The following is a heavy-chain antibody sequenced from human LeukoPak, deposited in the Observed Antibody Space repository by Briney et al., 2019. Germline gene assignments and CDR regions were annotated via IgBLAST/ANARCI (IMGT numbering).Heavy chain of an antibody. D-gene: IGHD6-19*01. V-gene: IGHV3-9*01. CDR3: AKGSLLAVAGVLDY. CDR1: GFTFDDYA. J-gene: IGHJ4*02. Sequence: TGGSLRLSCAASGFTFDDYAMHWVRHAPGKGLEWVSGISWNSGSIGYADSVKGRFTISRDNAKNSLYLQMNSLRAEDTALYYCAKGSLLAVAGVLDYWGQGTLVTVSS. CDR2: ISWNSGSI.